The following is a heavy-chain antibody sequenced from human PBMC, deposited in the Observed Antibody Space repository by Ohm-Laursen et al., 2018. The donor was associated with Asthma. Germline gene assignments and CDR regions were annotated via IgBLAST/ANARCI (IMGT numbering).Heavy chain of an antibody. Sequence: SLRLSCAASGFPFSGVGMHWVRQAPGKGLEWVAVISYDGSNKYYADSVKGRFTISRDNSKNTLYLQMNSLRAEDTAVYYCARLRSRITMIVVGWGQGTLVTVSS. V-gene: IGHV3-30*03. D-gene: IGHD3-22*01. CDR3: ARLRSRITMIVVG. CDR1: GFPFSGVG. CDR2: ISYDGSNK. J-gene: IGHJ4*02.